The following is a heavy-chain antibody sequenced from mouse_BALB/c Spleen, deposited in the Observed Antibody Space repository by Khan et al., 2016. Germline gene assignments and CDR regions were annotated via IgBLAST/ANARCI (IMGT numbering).Heavy chain of an antibody. J-gene: IGHJ3*01. Sequence: VQLKQSGAELVRPGALVKLSCKASGFSIKDYFMHWVKQRPEQGLEWIGWIDPENGNTIYDPKFQDKASITADTSSNTAYLQLSSLTSEDTAVYYCASDYDYDRVFAYWGQGTLVTVSA. CDR2: IDPENGNT. V-gene: IGHV14-1*02. D-gene: IGHD2-4*01. CDR1: GFSIKDYF. CDR3: ASDYDYDRVFAY.